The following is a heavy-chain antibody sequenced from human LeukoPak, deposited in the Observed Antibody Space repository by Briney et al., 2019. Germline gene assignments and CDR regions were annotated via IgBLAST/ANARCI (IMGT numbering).Heavy chain of an antibody. V-gene: IGHV1-18*01. CDR2: ISAYNGNT. D-gene: IGHD3-22*01. Sequence: GASVKVSCKASGYTFTSYGISWVRQAPGQGLEWMGWISAYNGNTNYAQKLQGRVTMTTDTSTSTAYMELRSLRSGDAAVYYCARRYYYDSSGYYSSPYYFDYWGQGTLVTVSS. J-gene: IGHJ4*02. CDR3: ARRYYYDSSGYYSSPYYFDY. CDR1: GYTFTSYG.